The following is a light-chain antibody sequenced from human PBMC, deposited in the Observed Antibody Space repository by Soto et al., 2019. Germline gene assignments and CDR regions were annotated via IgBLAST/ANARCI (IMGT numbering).Light chain of an antibody. CDR1: SGDIGSYNR. V-gene: IGLV2-14*01. CDR3: QVWDNDSDHYV. CDR2: EVT. J-gene: IGLJ1*01. Sequence: QSALTQPASVSGSPGQSITISCTGTSGDIGSYNRVSWYQQHPGKAPKLIIYEVTDRPSGVSNRFSGSKSGKTATLTISRVEAGDEADYYCQVWDNDSDHYVFGTGTKLTVL.